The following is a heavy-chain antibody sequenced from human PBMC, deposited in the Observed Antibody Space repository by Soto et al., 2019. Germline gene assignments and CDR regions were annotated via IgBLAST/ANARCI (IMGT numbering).Heavy chain of an antibody. V-gene: IGHV4-59*08. J-gene: IGHJ6*02. Sequence: SETLSLTCTVSGGSISSYYWSWIRQPPGKGLEWIGYTYYSGSTNYNPSLKSRVTISVDTSKNQFSLKLSSVTAADTAVYYCARLPGYDILTGYYKRYYYYGMDVWGQGTTVTVSS. D-gene: IGHD3-9*01. CDR3: ARLPGYDILTGYYKRYYYYGMDV. CDR2: TYYSGST. CDR1: GGSISSYY.